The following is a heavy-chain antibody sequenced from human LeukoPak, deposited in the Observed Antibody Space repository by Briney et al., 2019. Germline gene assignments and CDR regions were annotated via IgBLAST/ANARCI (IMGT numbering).Heavy chain of an antibody. Sequence: GGSLRLSCAASGFTFRSYGMHWVRQAPGKGLDGVAFIQYDRNNKYYADSVKGRFTISRDNSKNTLYLQMNSLRVEDTAVYYCAKPGGSAWYDYWGQGTLVTVSS. CDR1: GFTFRSYG. D-gene: IGHD6-19*01. J-gene: IGHJ4*02. CDR3: AKPGGSAWYDY. CDR2: IQYDRNNK. V-gene: IGHV3-30*02.